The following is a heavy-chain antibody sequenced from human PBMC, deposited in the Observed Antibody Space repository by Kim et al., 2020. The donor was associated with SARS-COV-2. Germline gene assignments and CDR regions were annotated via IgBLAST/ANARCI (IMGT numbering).Heavy chain of an antibody. V-gene: IGHV3-23*01. D-gene: IGHD2-21*01. CDR1: GFEFRNYA. CDR3: AKDPRDGYNSVYSYMDV. J-gene: IGHJ6*03. CDR2: ISITSKDT. Sequence: GGSLRLSCAASGFEFRNYAMTWVRQAPGKGLEWVSVISITSKDTFYADSVKGRFIISRDDSKNTLYLQLNSLRAEDTAVYYCAKDPRDGYNSVYSYMDVWGKGTTVTVSS.